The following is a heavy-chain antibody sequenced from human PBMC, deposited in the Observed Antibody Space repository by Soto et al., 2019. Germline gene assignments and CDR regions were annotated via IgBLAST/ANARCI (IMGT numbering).Heavy chain of an antibody. CDR1: GGTFSSYA. CDR2: IIPIFGTA. J-gene: IGHJ5*02. Sequence: QVQLVQSGAEVKKPGSSVKVSCKASGGTFSSYAISWLRQAPGQGLEWMGGIIPIFGTANYAQKFQGRVTITADESTSTAYMELSSLRSEDTAVYYCARDPQYSSSSWDNLFDPWGQGTLVTVSS. V-gene: IGHV1-69*01. CDR3: ARDPQYSSSSWDNLFDP. D-gene: IGHD6-6*01.